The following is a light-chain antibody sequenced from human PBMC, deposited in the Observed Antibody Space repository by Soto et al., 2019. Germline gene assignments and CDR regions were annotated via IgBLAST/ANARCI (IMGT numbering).Light chain of an antibody. Sequence: IQLTQSPSSLSASVGDRVTITCRASQGISNSLAWYQQKPGKAPKLLMYLASTLQSGVPPRFSGTGSGTNFTLTISSLQPEDFATYYCQQLIRFPTKFGQGTKVEIK. CDR3: QQLIRFPTK. CDR2: LAS. J-gene: IGKJ1*01. V-gene: IGKV1-9*01. CDR1: QGISNS.